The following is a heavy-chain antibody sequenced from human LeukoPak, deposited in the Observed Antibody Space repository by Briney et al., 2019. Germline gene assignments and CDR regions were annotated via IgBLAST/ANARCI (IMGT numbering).Heavy chain of an antibody. D-gene: IGHD2-2*01. J-gene: IGHJ6*02. CDR1: GFTFSSYS. CDR2: ISGSGGST. V-gene: IGHV3-23*01. Sequence: GGSLRLSCAASGFTFSSYSMNWVRQAPGKGLEWVSAISGSGGSTYYADSVKGRFTISRDNSKNTLYLQMNSLRAEDTAVYYCAKGRIVVVPAAGYYYYYGMDVWGQGTTVTVSS. CDR3: AKGRIVVVPAAGYYYYYGMDV.